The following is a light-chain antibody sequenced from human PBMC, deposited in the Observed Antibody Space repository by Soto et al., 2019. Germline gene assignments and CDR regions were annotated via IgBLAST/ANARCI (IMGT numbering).Light chain of an antibody. Sequence: GERATLSCRASQSVSSNLAWYQQKPGQAPRLLIYGASTRATGIPARFSGSGSGTEFTLTISSLQSADVAIHYCPADTKLLPNRFG. J-gene: IGKJ2*01. CDR2: GAS. V-gene: IGKV3-15*01. CDR1: QSVSSN. CDR3: PADTKLLPNR.